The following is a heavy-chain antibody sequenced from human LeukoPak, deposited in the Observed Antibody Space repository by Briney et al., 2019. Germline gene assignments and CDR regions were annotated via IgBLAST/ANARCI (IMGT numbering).Heavy chain of an antibody. J-gene: IGHJ3*02. CDR1: GFTFSSHS. Sequence: PGGTLRLSCAASGFTFSSHSMNWVRQAPGKGLEWGLSISSSSSYIYYADSVKGRFTISRDNAKNSLYLQMNSLRAEDTAVYYCARESGPSRSTQDAFDIWGQGTMATVSS. CDR2: ISSSSSYI. V-gene: IGHV3-21*01. D-gene: IGHD1-1*01. CDR3: ARESGPSRSTQDAFDI.